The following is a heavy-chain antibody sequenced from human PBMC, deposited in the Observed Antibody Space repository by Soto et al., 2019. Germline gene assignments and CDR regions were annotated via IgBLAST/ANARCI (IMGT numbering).Heavy chain of an antibody. CDR2: IYWDEDK. D-gene: IGHD4-17*01. CDR3: AHFCYGDYPAFDI. V-gene: IGHV2-5*02. J-gene: IGHJ3*02. Sequence: QITLKESGPTLVKPTHTLTLTCTFSGFSLRTSGVGVGWIRQPPGKALEWLALIYWDEDKRYIPSLKSRLTITKDTSKNHVVRTVTNMDPVDTATYYCAHFCYGDYPAFDIWGQGTMVTVSS. CDR1: GFSLRTSGVG.